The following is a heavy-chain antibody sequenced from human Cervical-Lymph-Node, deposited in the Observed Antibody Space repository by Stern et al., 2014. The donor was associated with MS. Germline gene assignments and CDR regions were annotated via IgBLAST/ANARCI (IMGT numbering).Heavy chain of an antibody. CDR1: GFNFNNFG. D-gene: IGHD5-18*01. Sequence: QVQLVQSGGGVVQPGRSLRLSCAASGFNFNNFGMHWVRQAPGKGLEWVAVISYEGSVKYYADSVKGRFTISRDNSKNTLYLQMNSLRTEDTAFYYCAKSIGVLWFRQSRPIDYWGQGTLVTVYS. V-gene: IGHV3-30*18. CDR3: AKSIGVLWFRQSRPIDY. J-gene: IGHJ4*02. CDR2: ISYEGSVK.